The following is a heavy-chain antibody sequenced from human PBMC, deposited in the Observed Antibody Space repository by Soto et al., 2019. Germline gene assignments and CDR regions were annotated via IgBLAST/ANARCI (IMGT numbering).Heavy chain of an antibody. D-gene: IGHD3-10*01. Sequence: QVQLQQWGAGLLKPSETLSLTCAVYGGSFSGYQWSWIRQTPGKGLEWIGEINDSGNINFNPSLKSRVTILLDTPKKQIYLKLSRMSAADSAVYYCARGLILWFGELSRRGGYYYYMDVWGKGPQSPSP. CDR3: ARGLILWFGELSRRGGYYYYMDV. CDR2: INDSGNI. V-gene: IGHV4-34*01. CDR1: GGSFSGYQ. J-gene: IGHJ6*03.